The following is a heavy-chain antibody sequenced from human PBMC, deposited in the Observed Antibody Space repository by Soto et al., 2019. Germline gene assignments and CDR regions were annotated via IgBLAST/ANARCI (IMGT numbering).Heavy chain of an antibody. D-gene: IGHD1-26*01. CDR3: AIGGIVGATIRGFGY. V-gene: IGHV1-69*12. CDR1: GGTFSSYA. J-gene: IGHJ4*02. CDR2: IIPIFGTA. Sequence: QVQLVQSGAEVKKPGSSVKVSCKASGGTFSSYAISWVRQAPGQGLEWMGGIIPIFGTANYAQKFQGRVTIYADECTRTASIELGRLRSEGTAVDYCAIGGIVGATIRGFGYWGQGTLVTVSS.